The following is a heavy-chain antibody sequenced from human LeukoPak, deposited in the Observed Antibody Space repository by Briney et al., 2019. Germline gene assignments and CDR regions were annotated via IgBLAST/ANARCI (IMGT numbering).Heavy chain of an antibody. J-gene: IGHJ6*04. CDR2: IIPIFGTA. CDR3: ARASGGARTHYYYGMDV. D-gene: IGHD2-15*01. Sequence: GASVKVSCKASGGTFSSYAISWVRQAPGQGLEWMGGIIPIFGTANYAQKFQGRVTITADESTSTAYMELSSLRSEDTAVYYCARASGGARTHYYYGMDVWGKGTTVTVSS. V-gene: IGHV1-69*13. CDR1: GGTFSSYA.